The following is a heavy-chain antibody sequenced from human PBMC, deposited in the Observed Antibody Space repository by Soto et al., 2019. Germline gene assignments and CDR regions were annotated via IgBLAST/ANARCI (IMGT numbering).Heavy chain of an antibody. Sequence: SVKVSCKASGGTFRSYAISWVRQAPGQGLEWMGGIIPIFGTANYAQKFQGRVTITADESTSTAYMELSSLRSEDTAVYYCASGNLVGALSYWGQGTLVTVSS. V-gene: IGHV1-69*13. CDR1: GGTFRSYA. D-gene: IGHD1-26*01. CDR3: ASGNLVGALSY. CDR2: IIPIFGTA. J-gene: IGHJ4*02.